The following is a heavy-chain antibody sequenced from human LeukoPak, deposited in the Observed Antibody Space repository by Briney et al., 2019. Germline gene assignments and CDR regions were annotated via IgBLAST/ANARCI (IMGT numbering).Heavy chain of an antibody. V-gene: IGHV4-59*01. Sequence: SETLSLTCTVSGGSISSYYWSWIRQPPGKGLEWIGYIYYSGSTNYNPSLKSRVTISVDTSKNQFSLKLSSVTAADTAVYYCARAARYSNFPGYYYYGMDVWGQGTTVTVSS. CDR2: IYYSGST. CDR1: GGSISSYY. D-gene: IGHD4-11*01. CDR3: ARAARYSNFPGYYYYGMDV. J-gene: IGHJ6*02.